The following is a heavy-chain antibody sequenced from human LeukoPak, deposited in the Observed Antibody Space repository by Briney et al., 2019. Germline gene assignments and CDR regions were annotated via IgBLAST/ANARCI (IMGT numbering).Heavy chain of an antibody. J-gene: IGHJ6*02. CDR3: ARDVGYCSGGSCYSYYYYYGMDV. V-gene: IGHV1-18*01. Sequence: ASVKVSCKASGYTFTSYGISWVRQAPGQGLEWMGWISAYNGNTNYAQKLQGRVTMTTDTSTSTAYMELRSLRSDDTAVYYCARDVGYCSGGSCYSYYYYYGMDVWGQGTTVTVSS. D-gene: IGHD2-15*01. CDR2: ISAYNGNT. CDR1: GYTFTSYG.